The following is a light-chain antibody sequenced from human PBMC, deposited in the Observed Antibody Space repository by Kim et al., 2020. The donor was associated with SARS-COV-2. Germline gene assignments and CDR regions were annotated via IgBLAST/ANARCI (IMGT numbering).Light chain of an antibody. CDR1: QSISNNF. J-gene: IGKJ5*01. CDR3: QYYGSSPPIT. Sequence: PGEGATLSCGASQSISNNFLAWYQQRPGLAPRLLIYDACTRATGIPDRFSGSGSGADFTLTISGLEPEDSAVYYCQYYGSSPPITFGQGTRLEIK. CDR2: DAC. V-gene: IGKV3D-20*01.